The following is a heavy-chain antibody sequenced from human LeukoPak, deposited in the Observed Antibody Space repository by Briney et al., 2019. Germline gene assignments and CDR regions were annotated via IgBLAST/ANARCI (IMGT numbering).Heavy chain of an antibody. D-gene: IGHD4-23*01. Sequence: SETLSLTCTVSGGSISSSSYYWGWIRQPPGKGLEWIGSIYYSGSTYYNPSLKSRVTISVDTSKNQFSLKLSSVTAEDTAVYYCASGGNSGYWGQGTLVTVSS. V-gene: IGHV4-39*07. CDR2: IYYSGST. CDR1: GGSISSSSYY. J-gene: IGHJ4*02. CDR3: ASGGNSGY.